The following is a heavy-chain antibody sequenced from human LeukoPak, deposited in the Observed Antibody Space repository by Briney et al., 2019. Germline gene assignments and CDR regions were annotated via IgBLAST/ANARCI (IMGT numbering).Heavy chain of an antibody. CDR3: ATKPRYSSSWSDY. Sequence: GGSLRLSCAASGFTFSSYSMNWVRQAPGKGLEWVANIKQDGSEKNYVDSVKGRFTISRDNAKNSLYLQMNSLRVEDTAVYYCATKPRYSSSWSDYWGQGTLVTVSS. V-gene: IGHV3-7*03. CDR2: IKQDGSEK. CDR1: GFTFSSYS. D-gene: IGHD6-13*01. J-gene: IGHJ4*02.